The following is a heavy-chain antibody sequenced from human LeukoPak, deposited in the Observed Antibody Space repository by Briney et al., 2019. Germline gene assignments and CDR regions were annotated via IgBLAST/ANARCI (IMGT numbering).Heavy chain of an antibody. Sequence: PGGSLRLSCAASAFTFSSYWMSWVRQAPGKGLEWVANIKRDGSEKYYVDSVKGRFTISRDNAKNSLYLQMNSLRAEDTAVYYCARIGQWLEFVNWYFDLWGRGTLVTVSS. D-gene: IGHD6-19*01. CDR2: IKRDGSEK. J-gene: IGHJ2*01. V-gene: IGHV3-7*01. CDR3: ARIGQWLEFVNWYFDL. CDR1: AFTFSSYW.